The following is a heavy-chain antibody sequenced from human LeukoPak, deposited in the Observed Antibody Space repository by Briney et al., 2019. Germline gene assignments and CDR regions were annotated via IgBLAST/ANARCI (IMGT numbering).Heavy chain of an antibody. J-gene: IGHJ4*02. CDR1: GYTLSAYS. V-gene: IGHV1-2*02. D-gene: IGHD3-22*01. CDR3: ARAGSYSGGHYLLIHF. CDR2: INPNSGGT. Sequence: GASVKPSCALSGYTLSAYSTGWGPEAPGQGLEWMGWINPNSGGTNYAQKFQGRVTMTRDTSISTAYVELGRLTSDDTAVYYCARAGSYSGGHYLLIHFWGQGTLVTVSS.